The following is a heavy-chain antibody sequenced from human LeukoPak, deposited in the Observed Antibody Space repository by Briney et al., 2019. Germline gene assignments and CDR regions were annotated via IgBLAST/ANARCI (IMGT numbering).Heavy chain of an antibody. D-gene: IGHD5-18*01. CDR3: ARGGHTAMVLYYYYMDV. Sequence: SVKVSCKASGGTFSSYVINWVRQAPGQGLEWMGGIIPIFGTANYAQKFQGRVTISADTSTGTAYMELSSLRSEDTAIYFCARGGHTAMVLYYYYMDVWGNGTTVTVSS. J-gene: IGHJ6*03. CDR1: GGTFSSYV. V-gene: IGHV1-69*06. CDR2: IIPIFGTA.